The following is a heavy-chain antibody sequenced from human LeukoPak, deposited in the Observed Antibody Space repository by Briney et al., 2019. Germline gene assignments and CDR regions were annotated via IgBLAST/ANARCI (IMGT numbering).Heavy chain of an antibody. CDR2: IYHSGST. J-gene: IGHJ6*03. Sequence: SETLSLTCAVYGGSFSGYYWSWIRQPPGKGLEWIGEIYHSGSTNYNPSLKSRVTISVDKSKNQFSLKLSSVTAADTAVYYCARDRRGYSYGPNDYYMDVWGKGTTVTVSS. CDR3: ARDRRGYSYGPNDYYMDV. CDR1: GGSFSGYY. D-gene: IGHD5-18*01. V-gene: IGHV4-34*01.